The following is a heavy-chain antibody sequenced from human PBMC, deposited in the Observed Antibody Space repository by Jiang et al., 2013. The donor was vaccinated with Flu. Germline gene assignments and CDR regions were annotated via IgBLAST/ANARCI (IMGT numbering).Heavy chain of an antibody. D-gene: IGHD6-19*01. J-gene: IGHJ4*02. V-gene: IGHV5-10-1*01. Sequence: LEWMGRIDPSDSYTNYSPSFQGHVTISADKSISTAYLQWSSLKASDTAMYYCARHSSGWYEVVDYWGQGTLVTVSS. CDR3: ARHSSGWYEVVDY. CDR2: IDPSDSYT.